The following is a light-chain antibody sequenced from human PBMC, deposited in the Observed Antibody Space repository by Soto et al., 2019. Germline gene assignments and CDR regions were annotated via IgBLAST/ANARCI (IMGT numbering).Light chain of an antibody. CDR2: RAS. Sequence: ILMTQSPATVSVSPGESATLSCRASQNIYYNVAWYQHRPGQAPRLLIYRASTRATGVPARFSGSGSGTELTLTISSLQPEDFTVYSCLQYHNLWAFGQGTKVEI. V-gene: IGKV3-15*01. CDR1: QNIYYN. J-gene: IGKJ1*01. CDR3: LQYHNLWA.